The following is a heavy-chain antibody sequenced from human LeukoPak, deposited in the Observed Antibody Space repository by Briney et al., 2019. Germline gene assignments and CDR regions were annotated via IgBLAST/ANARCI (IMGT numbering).Heavy chain of an antibody. Sequence: ALVTVSCKASGGTFSSYAISWVRQAPGQGLEWMGGIIPIFGTANYAQKFQGRVTITADESTSTAYMELSSLRSEDTAVYYCAREGPIVATTYYYGMDVWGQGTTVTVSS. CDR2: IIPIFGTA. V-gene: IGHV1-69*13. D-gene: IGHD5-12*01. J-gene: IGHJ6*02. CDR1: GGTFSSYA. CDR3: AREGPIVATTYYYGMDV.